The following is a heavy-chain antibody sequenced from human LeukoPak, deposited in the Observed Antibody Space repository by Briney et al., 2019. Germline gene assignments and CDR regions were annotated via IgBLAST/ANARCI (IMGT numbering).Heavy chain of an antibody. CDR2: ISYDASNK. CDR1: GFTFSSYA. Sequence: GGSLRLSCAASGFTFSSYAMHWVRQAPGKGLEWVAVISYDASNKYYADSVKGRFTISRDNSKNTLYLQMNSLRAEDTAVYYCAREGNWGSFDYWGQGTLVTVSS. J-gene: IGHJ4*02. CDR3: AREGNWGSFDY. D-gene: IGHD7-27*01. V-gene: IGHV3-30-3*01.